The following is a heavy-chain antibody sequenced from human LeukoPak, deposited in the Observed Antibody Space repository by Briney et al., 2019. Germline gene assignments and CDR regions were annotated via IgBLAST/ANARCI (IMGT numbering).Heavy chain of an antibody. J-gene: IGHJ4*02. CDR1: GGTFSSYA. Sequence: PSVKVSCKASGGTFSSYAISWVRQAPGQGLEWMGGIIPIFGTANYAQKFQGRVTITADESTSTAYMELSSLRSEDTAVYYCARANQGGYASTFDYRGQGTLVTVSS. D-gene: IGHD5-12*01. CDR2: IIPIFGTA. CDR3: ARANQGGYASTFDY. V-gene: IGHV1-69*13.